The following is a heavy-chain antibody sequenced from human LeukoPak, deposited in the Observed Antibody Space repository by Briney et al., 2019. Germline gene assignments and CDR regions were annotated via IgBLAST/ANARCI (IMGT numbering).Heavy chain of an antibody. CDR2: INPSGGST. CDR1: GYTFTSYG. J-gene: IGHJ4*02. CDR3: ATSAGTRRGYFDY. V-gene: IGHV1-46*01. D-gene: IGHD6-13*01. Sequence: ASVKVSCKASGYTFTSYGINWVRQAPGQGLEWMGIINPSGGSTSYAQKFQGRVTMTRDMSTSTVYMELSSLRSEDTAVYYCATSAGTRRGYFDYWGQGTLVTVSS.